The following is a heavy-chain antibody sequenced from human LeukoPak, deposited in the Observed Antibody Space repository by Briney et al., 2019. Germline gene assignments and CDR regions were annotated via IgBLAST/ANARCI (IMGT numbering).Heavy chain of an antibody. V-gene: IGHV4-4*02. CDR1: GGSLSSNNW. D-gene: IGHD5-12*01. CDR2: IYHSGST. CDR3: ARIVTTTYYFDD. Sequence: SETLSLTCAVSGGSLSSNNWWSWVRQPPGKGLEWIGEIYHSGSTSYNPSLMRRVTISIDQSKNQFSLRLSSVTPADTAVYYCARIVTTTYYFDDWGPGTLVSVSS. J-gene: IGHJ4*02.